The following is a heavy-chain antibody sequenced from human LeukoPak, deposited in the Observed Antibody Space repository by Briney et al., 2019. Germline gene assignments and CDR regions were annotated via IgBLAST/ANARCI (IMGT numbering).Heavy chain of an antibody. Sequence: GRSLRLSCAASGFTFSSYAMHWVRQAPGKGLEWVAVISYDGSNKYYADSVKGRFTISRDNSKNTLYLQMNSLRAVDTAVYYCARDNTYYYDSSGYYPYYGMDVWGQGTTVTVSS. CDR2: ISYDGSNK. CDR3: ARDNTYYYDSSGYYPYYGMDV. D-gene: IGHD3-22*01. V-gene: IGHV3-30*04. J-gene: IGHJ6*02. CDR1: GFTFSSYA.